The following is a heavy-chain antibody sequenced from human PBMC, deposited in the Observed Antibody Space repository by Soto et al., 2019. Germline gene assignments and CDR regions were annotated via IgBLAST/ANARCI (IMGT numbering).Heavy chain of an antibody. J-gene: IGHJ3*01. V-gene: IGHV4-31*03. CDR3: AMDTPVLGYDGSGTYDGALDL. CDR1: GGSISSGGYY. Sequence: PSQPLSLTSTVSGGSISSGGYYWSWIRQHPGKGLEGIGYIYYSGSTYYNPSLNSRVTISVDTSKNHFSLKLGSVTAAHTFVYDRAMDTPVLGYDGSGTYDGALDLWGQGRMDNV. CDR2: IYYSGST. D-gene: IGHD3-10*01.